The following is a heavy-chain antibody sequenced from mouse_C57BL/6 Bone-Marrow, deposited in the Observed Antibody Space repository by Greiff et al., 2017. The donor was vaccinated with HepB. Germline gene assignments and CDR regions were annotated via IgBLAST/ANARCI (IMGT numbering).Heavy chain of an antibody. Sequence: EVQVVESGAELVRPGASVKLSCTASGFNIKDDYMHWVKQRPEQGLEWIGWIDPENGDTEYASKFQGKATITADTSSNTAYLQLSSLTSEDTAGYYCTTSYSNNYYAMDYWGQGTSVTVSS. CDR2: IDPENGDT. CDR1: GFNIKDDY. D-gene: IGHD2-5*01. V-gene: IGHV14-4*01. CDR3: TTSYSNNYYAMDY. J-gene: IGHJ4*01.